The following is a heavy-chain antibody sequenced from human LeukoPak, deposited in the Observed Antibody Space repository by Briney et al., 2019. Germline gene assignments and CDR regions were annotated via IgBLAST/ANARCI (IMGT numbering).Heavy chain of an antibody. CDR3: AKDDVGWFGELTWSDY. CDR2: ISGSGGST. Sequence: PGGSLRLSXAASGFTFSNYAMSWVRQAPGKGLEWVSTISGSGGSTYYADSVKGRFTISRDNSKNTLYLQMNSLRAEDTAVYYCAKDDVGWFGELTWSDYWGQGTLVTVSS. CDR1: GFTFSNYA. J-gene: IGHJ4*02. D-gene: IGHD3-10*01. V-gene: IGHV3-23*01.